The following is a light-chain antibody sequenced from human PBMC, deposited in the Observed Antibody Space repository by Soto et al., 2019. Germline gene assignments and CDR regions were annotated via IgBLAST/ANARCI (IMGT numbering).Light chain of an antibody. CDR2: DAS. CDR1: QNINNY. J-gene: IGKJ5*01. Sequence: QETTCAIHLSASVADRFAITCQASQNINNYLHSHQQKPGRAPKLLIYDASNLEAGVPSRFSGSGSATDFTFTISRLQPEDIATYYCQQYENLPTFGQGTRLEIK. V-gene: IGKV1-33*01. CDR3: QQYENLPT.